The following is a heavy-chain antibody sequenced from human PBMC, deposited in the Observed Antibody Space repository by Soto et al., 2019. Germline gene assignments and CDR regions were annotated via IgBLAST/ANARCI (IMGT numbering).Heavy chain of an antibody. Sequence: GESLKISCKGSGYSFTSYWISWVRQMPGKGLEWMGRIDPSDSYTNYSPSFQGHVTISADKSISTAYLQWSSLKASDTAMYYCATLGGWLRFHSPPPYYYGMDVWGQGTTVTVSS. J-gene: IGHJ6*02. CDR2: IDPSDSYT. D-gene: IGHD5-12*01. CDR3: ATLGGWLRFHSPPPYYYGMDV. V-gene: IGHV5-10-1*01. CDR1: GYSFTSYW.